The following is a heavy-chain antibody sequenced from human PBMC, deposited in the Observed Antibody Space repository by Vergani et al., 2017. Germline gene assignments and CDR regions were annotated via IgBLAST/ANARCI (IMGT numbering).Heavy chain of an antibody. CDR1: GFTVSSNY. D-gene: IGHD2-21*02. Sequence: EVQLVESGGGLVQPGGSLRLSCAASGFTVSSNYMSWVRQAPGKGLEWVSVIYSGGSTDYADSVKGRFTISRDNSKNTLYLQMNSLRAEDTAVYYCARDLAYCGGDCTYGMDVWGQGTTVTVSS. J-gene: IGHJ6*02. V-gene: IGHV3-66*02. CDR2: IYSGGST. CDR3: ARDLAYCGGDCTYGMDV.